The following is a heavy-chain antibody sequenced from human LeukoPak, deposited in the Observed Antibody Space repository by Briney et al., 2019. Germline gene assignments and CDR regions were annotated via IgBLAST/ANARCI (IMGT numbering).Heavy chain of an antibody. J-gene: IGHJ1*01. CDR2: IKEDGSRE. V-gene: IGHV3-7*01. CDR3: ARDSPGHGAYVS. Sequence: PGGSLRLSCAASGFTFSTDWMTWVRQAPGKGLEWVANIKEDGSREYYVDSVKGRFTISRDNAKNSLYLQMDSLTAEDTAVYYCARDSPGHGAYVSWGQGTLVSVSS. CDR1: GFTFSTDW. D-gene: IGHD5-12*01.